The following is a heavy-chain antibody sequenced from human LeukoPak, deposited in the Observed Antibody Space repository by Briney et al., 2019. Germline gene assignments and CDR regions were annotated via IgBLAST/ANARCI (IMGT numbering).Heavy chain of an antibody. J-gene: IGHJ4*02. V-gene: IGHV1-69*13. D-gene: IGHD6-19*01. CDR2: IIPIFGTA. CDR3: ARDRMEAVAGDDYFDY. CDR1: GGTFNRNG. Sequence: ASVKVSCKASGGTFNRNGISWVRQAPGQGLEWMGGIIPIFGTANYAQRFQGRVTITADESTSTAYMELSSLRSEDTAVYYCARDRMEAVAGDDYFDYWGQGTLVTVSS.